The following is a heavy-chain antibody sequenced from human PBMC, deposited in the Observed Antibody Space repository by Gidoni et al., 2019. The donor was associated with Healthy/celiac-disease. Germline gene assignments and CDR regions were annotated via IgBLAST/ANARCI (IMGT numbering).Heavy chain of an antibody. Sequence: EVQLLESGGGLVQPGGSLRLSCAASGFTFSSYAMSWVRQAPGKGLEWVSAISGSGGSTYYADSVKGRFTISRDNSKNTLYLQMNSLRAEDTAEYYCAKDLSQSPYFDYWGQGTLVTVSS. V-gene: IGHV3-23*01. CDR3: AKDLSQSPYFDY. CDR2: ISGSGGST. D-gene: IGHD3-16*02. CDR1: GFTFSSYA. J-gene: IGHJ4*02.